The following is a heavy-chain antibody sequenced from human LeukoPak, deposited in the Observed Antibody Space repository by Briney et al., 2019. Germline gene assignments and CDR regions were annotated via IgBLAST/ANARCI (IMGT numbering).Heavy chain of an antibody. CDR2: IRSKAYGGTT. V-gene: IGHV3-49*04. CDR3: TRHDILTGYSPDWFDP. CDR1: GFTFGDYA. J-gene: IGHJ5*02. D-gene: IGHD3-9*01. Sequence: GGSLRLSCTASGFTFGDYAMSWVRQAPGKGLEWVGFIRSKAYGGTTEYAASVKGRFTISRDDSKSIAYLQMNSLKTEDTAVYYCTRHDILTGYSPDWFDPWGQGTVVTVSS.